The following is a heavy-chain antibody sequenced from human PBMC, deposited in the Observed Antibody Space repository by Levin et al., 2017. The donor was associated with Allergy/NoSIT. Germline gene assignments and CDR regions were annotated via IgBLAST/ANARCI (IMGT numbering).Heavy chain of an antibody. J-gene: IGHJ2*01. D-gene: IGHD2-2*01. CDR1: GFTFSSYA. CDR3: ANYRVVPAAMGWYFDR. Sequence: GGSLRLSCAASGFTFSSYAMSWVRQAPGKGLEWVSAISGSGGSTYYADSVKGRFTISRDNSKNTLYLQMNSLRAEDTAVYYCANYRVVPAAMGWYFDRWGRGTLVTVSS. V-gene: IGHV3-23*01. CDR2: ISGSGGST.